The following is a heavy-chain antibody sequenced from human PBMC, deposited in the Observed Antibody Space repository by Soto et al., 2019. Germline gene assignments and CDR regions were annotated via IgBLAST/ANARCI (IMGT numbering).Heavy chain of an antibody. D-gene: IGHD4-17*01. CDR3: ARLRTSVTTEDAFDI. V-gene: IGHV5-51*01. CDR1: GYTFTNYY. Sequence: GESLKISCKGSGYTFTNYYIGWVRQLPGKGLERMGIIYPDDSTTRYGPSFQGQVTISVDKSIDTAFLQWGSLRASDTAMSYCARLRTSVTTEDAFDIWGPGTKVTVSS. J-gene: IGHJ3*02. CDR2: IYPDDSTT.